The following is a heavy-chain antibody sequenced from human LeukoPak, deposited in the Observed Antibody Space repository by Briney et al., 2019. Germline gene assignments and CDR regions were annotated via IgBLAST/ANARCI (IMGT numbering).Heavy chain of an antibody. Sequence: PGGSLRLSCAASGFTFSSYSMSWVRQAPGKGLEWVSAISSSSSYIYYADSVKGRFTISRDTAKNSLYLQMNSLRAEDTAVYYCERDLPNRDYDFWSGYSIAYWGQATLVTVHS. V-gene: IGHV3-21*01. D-gene: IGHD3-3*01. J-gene: IGHJ4*02. CDR3: ERDLPNRDYDFWSGYSIAY. CDR2: ISSSSSYI. CDR1: GFTFSSYS.